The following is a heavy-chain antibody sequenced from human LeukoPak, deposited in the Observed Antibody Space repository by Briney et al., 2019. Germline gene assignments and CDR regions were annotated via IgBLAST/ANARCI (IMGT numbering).Heavy chain of an antibody. CDR3: AKSRSSGSSSSNY. J-gene: IGHJ4*02. V-gene: IGHV3-23*01. Sequence: GGSLRLSCAGSGFTLSSYSMDWVRQAPGKGLEWVSSISGSGDSTYYADSVMGRFTISRDNSNNTLFLQMNSLRDEDTDLYYCAKSRSSGSSSSNYWGQGTLVTVSS. CDR1: GFTLSSYS. CDR2: ISGSGDST. D-gene: IGHD6-13*01.